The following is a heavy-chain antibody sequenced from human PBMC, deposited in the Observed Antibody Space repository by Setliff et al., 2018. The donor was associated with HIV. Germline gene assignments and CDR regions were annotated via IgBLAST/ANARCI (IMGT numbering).Heavy chain of an antibody. V-gene: IGHV1-69-2*01. CDR3: ATDPTYSSGSPDI. Sequence: GASVKVSCKTSGYTFTDYNIHWVQQAPGKGLEWLGRVDPEDDERIYAEKFRGRLTITADTSTHTAHMELTSLRSDDTAVYYCATDPTYSSGSPDIWGQGTMVTVSS. J-gene: IGHJ3*02. D-gene: IGHD6-19*01. CDR1: GYTFTDYN. CDR2: VDPEDDER.